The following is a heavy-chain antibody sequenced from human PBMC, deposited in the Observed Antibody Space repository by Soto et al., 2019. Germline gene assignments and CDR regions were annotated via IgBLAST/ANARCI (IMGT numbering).Heavy chain of an antibody. CDR2: IKQDGSEK. J-gene: IGHJ4*02. CDR3: ARDAEGYSGSQFDY. V-gene: IGHV3-7*05. D-gene: IGHD1-26*01. CDR1: GFTFSSYW. Sequence: PGGSLRLSCAASGFTFSSYWMSWVRQAPGKGLEWVANIKQDGSEKYYVDSVKGRFTISRDNAKNSLYLQMNSLRAEDTAVYYCARDAEGYSGSQFDYWGQGTLVTVSS.